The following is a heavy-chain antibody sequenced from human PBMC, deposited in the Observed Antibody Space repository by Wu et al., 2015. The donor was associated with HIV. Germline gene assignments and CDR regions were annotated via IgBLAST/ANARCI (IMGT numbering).Heavy chain of an antibody. Sequence: QVQLVQSGAEVKKPGASVKISCKASGFTFISYYMHWVRQAPGQGLEWMGMIDCSSSRTRHAQNFQGRVTMTRDMSTSAVYMEMSSLTSDDTAIYYCARVPRSGYDFGLGYYFDHWGQGTLVTVSS. J-gene: IGHJ4*02. CDR2: IDCSSSRT. D-gene: IGHD5-12*01. CDR3: ARVPRSGYDFGLGYYFDH. V-gene: IGHV1-46*01. CDR1: GFTFISYY.